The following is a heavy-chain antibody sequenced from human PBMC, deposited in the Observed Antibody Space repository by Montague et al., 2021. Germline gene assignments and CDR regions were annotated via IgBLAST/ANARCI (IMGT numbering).Heavy chain of an antibody. D-gene: IGHD2-15*01. V-gene: IGHV6-1*01. CDR3: ARTTTRMLYPENAFDI. Sequence: CAISGDSVAINKPTWNWIRQSPARRLEWLVVTYYMSKWYHDYAISLKSRITINPDTSKNQFSLQLSSVAPEDTAVFYCARTTTRMLYPENAFDIWGQGTMVTVSS. CDR2: TYYMSKWYH. J-gene: IGHJ3*02. CDR1: GDSVAINKPT.